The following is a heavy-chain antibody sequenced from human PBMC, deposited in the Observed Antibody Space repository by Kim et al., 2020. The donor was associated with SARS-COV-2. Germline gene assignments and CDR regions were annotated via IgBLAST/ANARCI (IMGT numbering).Heavy chain of an antibody. CDR3: ATSGAGDY. J-gene: IGHJ4*02. CDR2: SGST. Sequence: SGSTNTNPPLKSRVTITVDTSKTQFPLKLSSVTAADTAVYYCATSGAGDYWGQGTLVTVSS. D-gene: IGHD1-26*01. V-gene: IGHV4-59*08.